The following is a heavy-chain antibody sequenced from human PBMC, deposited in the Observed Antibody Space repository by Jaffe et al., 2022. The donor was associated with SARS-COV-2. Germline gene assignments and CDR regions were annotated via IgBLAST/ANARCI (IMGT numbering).Heavy chain of an antibody. CDR2: ISSSSGYI. V-gene: IGHV3-21*02. CDR1: GFTFSSYS. CDR3: ARGNYYGSGSPQNFDY. D-gene: IGHD3-10*01. Sequence: EVQLVESGGGLVKPGGSLSLSCAASGFTFSSYSMNWVRQAPGQGLEWVSSISSSSGYIYYADSVKGRFTISRDNAENSLYLQMNSVSAEDTAVYYCARGNYYGSGSPQNFDYWGQGTLVTVSS. J-gene: IGHJ4*02.